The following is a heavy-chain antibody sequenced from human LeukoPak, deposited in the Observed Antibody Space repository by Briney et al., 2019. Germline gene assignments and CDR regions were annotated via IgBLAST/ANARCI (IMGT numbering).Heavy chain of an antibody. D-gene: IGHD3-22*01. CDR3: AALYDSSGG. J-gene: IGHJ4*02. Sequence: SETLSPTCTVSGYSISSGYYWGWIRQPPGKGLEWIGSIYYSGSTYYNPSLKSRVTISVDTSKNQFSLKLSSVTAADTAVYYCAALYDSSGGWGQGTLVTVSS. V-gene: IGHV4-38-2*02. CDR2: IYYSGST. CDR1: GYSISSGYY.